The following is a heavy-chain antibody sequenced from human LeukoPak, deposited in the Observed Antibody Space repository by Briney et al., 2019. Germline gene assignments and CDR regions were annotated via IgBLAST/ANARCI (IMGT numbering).Heavy chain of an antibody. D-gene: IGHD4-17*01. CDR3: AKDPYGDYLLDY. CDR2: ISGSGGST. Sequence: PGGSLRLSCAACGFTFSDYWMTWVRQAPGKGLEWVSAISGSGGSTYYADSVKGRFTISRDNSKNTLYLQMNSLRAEDTAVYYCAKDPYGDYLLDYWGQGTLVTVSS. J-gene: IGHJ4*02. CDR1: GFTFSDYW. V-gene: IGHV3-23*01.